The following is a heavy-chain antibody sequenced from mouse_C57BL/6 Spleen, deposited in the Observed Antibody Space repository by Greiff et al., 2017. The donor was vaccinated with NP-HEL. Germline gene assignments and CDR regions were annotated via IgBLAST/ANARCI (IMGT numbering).Heavy chain of an antibody. V-gene: IGHV5-6*01. CDR2: ISSGGSYT. J-gene: IGHJ2*01. Sequence: EVQRVESGGDLVKPGGSLKLSCAASGFTFSSYGMSWVRQTPDKRLEWVATISSGGSYTYYPDSVKGRFTISRDNAKNTLYLQMSSLKSEDTAMYYCARQNRLGFDYWGQGTTLTVSS. CDR3: ARQNRLGFDY. D-gene: IGHD4-1*01. CDR1: GFTFSSYG.